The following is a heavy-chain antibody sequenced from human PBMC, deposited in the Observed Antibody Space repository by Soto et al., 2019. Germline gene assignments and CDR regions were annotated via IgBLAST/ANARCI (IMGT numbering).Heavy chain of an antibody. CDR2: IYYSGST. D-gene: IGHD4-17*01. CDR1: GGSISSYY. Sequence: SETLSLTCTVSGGSISSYYWSWIRQPPGKGLEWIGYIYYSGSTNYNPSLKSRVTISVDTSKNQFSLKLSSVTAADTAVYYCARVENYGGSIDNWGQGTLVTVS. V-gene: IGHV4-59*01. J-gene: IGHJ4*02. CDR3: ARVENYGGSIDN.